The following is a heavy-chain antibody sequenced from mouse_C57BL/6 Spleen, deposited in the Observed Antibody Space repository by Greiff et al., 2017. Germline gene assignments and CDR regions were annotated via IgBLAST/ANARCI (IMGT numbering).Heavy chain of an antibody. Sequence: QVQLQQSGPGLVAPSQCLSISCTASGFSLTSYGVDWVRQPPGKGLEWLGVIWGGGSTTYNSAHMSRPSISKDNSKSQVFLKMNSLQTDDTAMYYCTKRDFDGFAYWGQGTLVTVSA. D-gene: IGHD2-3*01. CDR2: IWGGGST. V-gene: IGHV2-9*01. CDR1: GFSLTSYG. CDR3: TKRDFDGFAY. J-gene: IGHJ3*01.